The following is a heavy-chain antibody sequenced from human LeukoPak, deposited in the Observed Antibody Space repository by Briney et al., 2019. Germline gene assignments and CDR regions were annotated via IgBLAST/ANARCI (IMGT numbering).Heavy chain of an antibody. D-gene: IGHD5-24*01. J-gene: IGHJ3*02. Sequence: SETLSLTCAVSGESFSRYFLSWLRQTPEKGLEWIGEINHSGGTNYKPSLKSRVTISVGTSKNQFSLRVTSVTAADAGVYYCASPRDGRYTFDIWGQGTPVTASS. CDR1: GESFSRYF. V-gene: IGHV4-34*01. CDR3: ASPRDGRYTFDI. CDR2: INHSGGT.